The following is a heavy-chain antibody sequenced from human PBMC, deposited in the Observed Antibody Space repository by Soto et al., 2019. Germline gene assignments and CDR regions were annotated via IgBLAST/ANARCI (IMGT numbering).Heavy chain of an antibody. CDR3: ARDPGYSSGWFLNYYYGMDV. Sequence: SETLSLTCHVSGGSISSYYWSWIRQPPGEGPGWIGYIYYSGSTNYNPSLKSRVTISVDTSKNQFSLKLSSVTAADTAVYYCARDPGYSSGWFLNYYYGMDVWGQGTTVTVSS. J-gene: IGHJ6*02. CDR1: GGSISSYY. D-gene: IGHD6-19*01. CDR2: IYYSGST. V-gene: IGHV4-59*01.